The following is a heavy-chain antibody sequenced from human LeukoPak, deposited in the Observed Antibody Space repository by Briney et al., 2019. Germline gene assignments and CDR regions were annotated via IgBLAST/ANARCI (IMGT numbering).Heavy chain of an antibody. CDR2: ISGSGDIT. CDR1: GFSFSSYG. Sequence: PGGSLRLSCAASGFSFSSYGINWVRRAPGKGLECVSGISGSGDITYYADSVKGRFTISRDNSRNTLYLQMNSLRAEDTAVYYCARRSKSSAIWYYFDYWGQGTLVTVSS. D-gene: IGHD6-25*01. V-gene: IGHV3-23*01. J-gene: IGHJ4*02. CDR3: ARRSKSSAIWYYFDY.